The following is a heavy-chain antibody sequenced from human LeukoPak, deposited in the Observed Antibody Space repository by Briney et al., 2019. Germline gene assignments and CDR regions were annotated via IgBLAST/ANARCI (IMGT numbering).Heavy chain of an antibody. CDR3: ARVAEAAAFDY. CDR2: ISSGSSHK. CDR1: GFTFSSYE. J-gene: IGHJ4*02. Sequence: GGFLRLSCAASGFTFSSYEMNWVRQAPGKGLEWVSSISSGSSHKYYADSLKGRFTISRDNARNSLYLQMNSLRADDTAVYYCARVAEAAAFDYWGQGTLVTVSS. D-gene: IGHD6-13*01. V-gene: IGHV3-21*01.